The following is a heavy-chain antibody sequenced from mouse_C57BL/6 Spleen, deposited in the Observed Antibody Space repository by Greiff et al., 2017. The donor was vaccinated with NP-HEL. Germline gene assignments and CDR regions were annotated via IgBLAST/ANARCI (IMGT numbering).Heavy chain of an antibody. V-gene: IGHV1-18*01. CDR3: ARLDLLANYFVY. CDR1: GYTFTDYN. CDR2: INPNNGGT. D-gene: IGHD1-1*01. J-gene: IGHJ2*01. Sequence: VQLQQSGPELVKPGASVKIPCKASGYTFTDYNMDWVKQSHGKSLEWIGDINPNNGGTIYNQKFKGKATLTVDKSSSTAYMELRSLTSEDTAVYYCARLDLLANYFVYWGQGTTLTVSS.